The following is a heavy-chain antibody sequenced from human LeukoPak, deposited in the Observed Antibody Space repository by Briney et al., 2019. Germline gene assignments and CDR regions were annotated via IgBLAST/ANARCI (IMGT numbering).Heavy chain of an antibody. D-gene: IGHD3-10*01. Sequence: PGRSLRLSCAASGFTFSSNGMYWVRQAPGKGLEWVANIKQDGSEKYYVDSVKGRFIIARDNAMNSLYQQMNSLRAEDTAVYFCARDRRGPFDYWGQGTLVTVSS. CDR3: ARDRRGPFDY. J-gene: IGHJ4*02. CDR1: GFTFSSNG. CDR2: IKQDGSEK. V-gene: IGHV3-7*03.